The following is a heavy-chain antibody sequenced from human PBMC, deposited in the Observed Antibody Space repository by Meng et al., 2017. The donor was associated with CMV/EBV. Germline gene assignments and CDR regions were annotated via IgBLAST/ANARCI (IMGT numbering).Heavy chain of an antibody. V-gene: IGHV1-69*10. D-gene: IGHD2-2*02. CDR3: ARGDRRYCSSTSCYTPFGY. Sequence: SVKVSCKASGGTFSSYAISWVRQAPGQGLEWMGGIIPILGIANYAQKFQGRVTIIADKSTSTAYMELSSLRSEDTAVYYCARGDRRYCSSTSCYTPFGYWGQGTLVTVSS. CDR2: IIPILGIA. J-gene: IGHJ4*02. CDR1: GGTFSSYA.